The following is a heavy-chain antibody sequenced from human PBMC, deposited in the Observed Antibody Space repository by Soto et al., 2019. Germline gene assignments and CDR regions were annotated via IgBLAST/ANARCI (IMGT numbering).Heavy chain of an antibody. D-gene: IGHD3-9*01. Sequence: QVHLVQSGAGVRKPGASVTLSCKTSGYTFTDYAIHWVRQAPGQRPEWMGWINVANGNTKYSPKCQGRVTFTSATSASTAYMEVSSLRSEDTAVYYCAREYFDMLTGFYSHDYWGQGTLVTVSS. J-gene: IGHJ4*02. CDR3: AREYFDMLTGFYSHDY. V-gene: IGHV1-3*01. CDR2: INVANGNT. CDR1: GYTFTDYA.